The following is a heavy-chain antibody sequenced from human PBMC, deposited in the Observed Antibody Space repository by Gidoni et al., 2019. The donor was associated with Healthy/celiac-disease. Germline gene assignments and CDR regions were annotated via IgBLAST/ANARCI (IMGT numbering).Heavy chain of an antibody. Sequence: QVQLQESGPGLVMPSETLSLTCTVSGGSISSYYWSWIRQPPGKGLEWIGYIYYSGNSNYNPSLKSRVTISVDTSKNQCSLKLSTVTAADTAVYYCARGFAPVDNWNVALGPGACDIWGQGTMVTVSS. V-gene: IGHV4-59*01. J-gene: IGHJ3*02. CDR2: IYYSGNS. CDR3: ARGFAPVDNWNVALGPGACDI. D-gene: IGHD1-20*01. CDR1: GGSISSYY.